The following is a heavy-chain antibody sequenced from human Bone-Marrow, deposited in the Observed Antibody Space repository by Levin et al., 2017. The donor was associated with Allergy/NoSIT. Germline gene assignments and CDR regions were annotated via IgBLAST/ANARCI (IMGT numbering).Heavy chain of an antibody. CDR1: GYSFSSYC. V-gene: IGHV5-51*01. J-gene: IGHJ6*02. CDR3: ARRGLDKIFGMDL. D-gene: IGHD1-1*01. Sequence: KRGESLKISCKGSGYSFSSYCIAWVRQMPGKGLEWMGLIYGDDSYTIYSPSFQGQVTFSVDRSTSTAFLHWNSLRASDTAIYYCARRGLDKIFGMDLWGQGTPISVSS. CDR2: IYGDDSYT.